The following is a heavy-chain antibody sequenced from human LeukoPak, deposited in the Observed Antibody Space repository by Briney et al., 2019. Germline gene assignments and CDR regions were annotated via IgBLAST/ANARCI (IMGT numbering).Heavy chain of an antibody. J-gene: IGHJ4*02. CDR2: ISSSSSYI. D-gene: IGHD1-26*01. V-gene: IGHV3-21*01. CDR1: GSTLSSYS. CDR3: ARGPRGSYNFDY. Sequence: GSLRLSCAASGSTLSSYSMNWVRQAPGKGLEWVSSISSSSSYIYYADSVKGRFTISRDNAKNPLYLQMNSLRAEDTAVYYCARGPRGSYNFDYWGQGTLVTVSS.